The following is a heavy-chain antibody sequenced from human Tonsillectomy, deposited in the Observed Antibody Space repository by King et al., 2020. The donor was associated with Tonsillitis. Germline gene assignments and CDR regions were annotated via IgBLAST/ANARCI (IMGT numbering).Heavy chain of an antibody. J-gene: IGHJ4*02. Sequence: VQLVESGGGLVQPGGSLRLSCSASGFTFSSYWMILGRQAPGKGLEWVAKIKQDGSEKYYFDLVKGRFTTSRDNDKNSLYLQMNSLRAEDTAVYYCARMGGRQSAAGFWGQGTLVTVSS. D-gene: IGHD6-13*01. CDR3: ARMGGRQSAAGF. V-gene: IGHV3-7*01. CDR2: IKQDGSEK. CDR1: GFTFSSYW.